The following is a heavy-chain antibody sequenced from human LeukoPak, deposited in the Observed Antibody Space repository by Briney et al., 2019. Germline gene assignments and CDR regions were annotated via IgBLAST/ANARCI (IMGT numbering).Heavy chain of an antibody. D-gene: IGHD3-10*01. CDR2: IYSGGST. CDR1: GFTVSSNY. V-gene: IGHV3-53*01. J-gene: IGHJ4*02. CDR3: ARGPYLSITMVRGVTDLYFDY. Sequence: GGSLRLSCAASGFTVSSNYMSWVRQAPGKGLEWVSVIYSGGSTYYADSVKGRFTISRDNSKNTLYLQMNSLRAEDTAVYYCARGPYLSITMVRGVTDLYFDYWSQGTLVTVSS.